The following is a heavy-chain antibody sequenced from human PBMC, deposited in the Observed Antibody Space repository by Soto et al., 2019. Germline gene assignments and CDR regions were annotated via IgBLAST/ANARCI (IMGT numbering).Heavy chain of an antibody. V-gene: IGHV4-39*01. CDR2: IYYSGRT. D-gene: IGHD6-19*01. CDR1: GGSIDRSSYY. Sequence: QLQLQESGPGLVKPSETLSLTCTVSGGSIDRSSYYWGWIRQPPGKGLEWLGNIYYSGRTYYNPSLKSRVTISIDPSKNQFSLKLTSVTAADTAVYSCARQLLRSSACLDFWGQGTLVTVSS. J-gene: IGHJ4*02. CDR3: ARQLLRSSACLDF.